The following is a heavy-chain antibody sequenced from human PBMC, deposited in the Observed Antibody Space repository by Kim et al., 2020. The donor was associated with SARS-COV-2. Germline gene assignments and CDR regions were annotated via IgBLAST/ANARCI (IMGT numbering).Heavy chain of an antibody. Sequence: GESLKISCKGSGYSFTSYWIGWVRQMPGKGLEWMGIIYPGDSDTRYSPSFQGQVTISADKPISTAYLQWSSLKASDTAMYYCARSSDNWNYEFRHGMDVWGQGTTVTVSS. CDR3: ARSSDNWNYEFRHGMDV. V-gene: IGHV5-51*04. J-gene: IGHJ6*02. CDR1: GYSFTSYW. CDR2: IYPGDSDT. D-gene: IGHD1-7*01.